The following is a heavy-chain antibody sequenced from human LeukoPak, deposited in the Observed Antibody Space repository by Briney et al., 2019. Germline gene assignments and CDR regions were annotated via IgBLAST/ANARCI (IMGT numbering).Heavy chain of an antibody. CDR1: GGSVSSGSYY. Sequence: SETLSLTGTVSGGSVSSGSYYWSWIRQPPGTRLEWIGYVYNSGTTNYNPSFRSRLTMSVDTSKNQFSLKLSSVTAADTAVYYCARGAVVNGLDVWGQGTTVTVSS. V-gene: IGHV4-61*01. J-gene: IGHJ6*02. CDR3: ARGAVVNGLDV. D-gene: IGHD5-18*01. CDR2: VYNSGTT.